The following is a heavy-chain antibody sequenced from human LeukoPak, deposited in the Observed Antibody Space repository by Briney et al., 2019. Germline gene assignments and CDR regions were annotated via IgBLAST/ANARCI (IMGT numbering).Heavy chain of an antibody. J-gene: IGHJ4*02. Sequence: PSETLSLTCAVSGGSISSSNWWSWVRQPPGKGLEWIGEIYHSGSTNYNPSLKSRVTISVDTSKNQFSLTLSSVTAADTAIYYCARGPGGTTGEAFDYWGQGTLVTVSS. CDR2: IYHSGST. CDR3: ARGPGGTTGEAFDY. D-gene: IGHD1-7*01. V-gene: IGHV4-4*02. CDR1: GGSISSSNW.